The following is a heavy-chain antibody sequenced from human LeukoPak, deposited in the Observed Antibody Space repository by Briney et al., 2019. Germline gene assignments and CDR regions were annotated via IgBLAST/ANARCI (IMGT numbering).Heavy chain of an antibody. CDR2: IYPGDSDT. V-gene: IGHV5-51*01. Sequence: GESLKISCWDSGSSFTSYWIGWVRQMPGKGLEWMGIIYPGDSDTRYSPSFQGQVTISADKSISTAYLQWSSLKASDTAMYYCARERVSEVPEYYFDYWGQGTLVTVSS. CDR3: ARERVSEVPEYYFDY. CDR1: GSSFTSYW. D-gene: IGHD2-2*01. J-gene: IGHJ4*02.